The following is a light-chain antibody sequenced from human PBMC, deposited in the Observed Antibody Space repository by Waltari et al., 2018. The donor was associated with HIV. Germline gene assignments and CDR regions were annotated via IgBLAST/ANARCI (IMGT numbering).Light chain of an antibody. Sequence: QSVLTHPPSVSGTPGQRVLISCSGRRANIGRITVNFYQQLPGAAPKLFSFSNNQRPSGVPDRFSGSRSGTSASLAINGLQSEDEADYYCAAWDGSLGGFVFGPGTKVTVL. J-gene: IGLJ1*01. CDR3: AAWDGSLGGFV. CDR2: SNN. CDR1: RANIGRIT. V-gene: IGLV1-44*01.